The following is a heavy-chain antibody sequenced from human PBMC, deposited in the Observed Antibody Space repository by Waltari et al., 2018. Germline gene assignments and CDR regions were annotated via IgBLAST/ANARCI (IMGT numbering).Heavy chain of an antibody. CDR1: GGSISSGGYS. Sequence: QLQLQESGSGLVKPSQTLSLTCAVSGGSISSGGYSWSWIRQPPGKGLEWIGYIYHNGGTYYTPSLKRRVTISLDTSKTQFSLKLSSVTAADTAVYYCARGEGYSNYVDYWGQGTLVTVSS. V-gene: IGHV4-30-2*01. J-gene: IGHJ4*02. D-gene: IGHD4-4*01. CDR3: ARGEGYSNYVDY. CDR2: IYHNGGT.